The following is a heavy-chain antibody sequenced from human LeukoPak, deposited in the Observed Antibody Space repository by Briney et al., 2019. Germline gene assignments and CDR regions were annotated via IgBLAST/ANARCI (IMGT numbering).Heavy chain of an antibody. CDR2: ISAYNGNT. CDR3: ARSPTTDY. CDR1: GYSFTTYA. J-gene: IGHJ4*02. V-gene: IGHV1-18*01. D-gene: IGHD1-7*01. Sequence: ASVKVSCKASGYSFTTYAINWVRQAPGQGLEWMGWISAYNGNTNYAQKLQGRVTMTTDTSTSTAYMELRSLRSDDTAVYYCARSPTTDYWGQGTLVTVSS.